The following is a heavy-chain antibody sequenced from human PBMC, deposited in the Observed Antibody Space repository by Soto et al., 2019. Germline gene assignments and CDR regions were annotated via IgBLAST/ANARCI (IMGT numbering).Heavy chain of an antibody. D-gene: IGHD6-19*01. J-gene: IGHJ6*02. CDR2: INHSGST. Sequence: SETLSLTCAVYGEPLRSHSWNWIRQPPGKGLEWVGEINHSGSTNYNPSLKSRATISVDTSKNQFSLKLTSVIAADTGVYYCAREDSSGWSGESMDVWGQGXTVTVYS. V-gene: IGHV4-34*01. CDR3: AREDSSGWSGESMDV. CDR1: GEPLRSHS.